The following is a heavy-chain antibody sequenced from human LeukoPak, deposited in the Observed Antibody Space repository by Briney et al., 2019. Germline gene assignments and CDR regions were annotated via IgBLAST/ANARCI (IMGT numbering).Heavy chain of an antibody. J-gene: IGHJ4*02. CDR3: AKGGGYSYGYYY. D-gene: IGHD5-18*01. CDR2: IYSGGGT. V-gene: IGHV3-66*01. CDR1: GFTVSDNY. Sequence: GGSLRLSCAASGFTVSDNYMGWVRQAPGKGLEWVSFIYSGGGTSYADSVKGRFTISRDNSKNTLYLQMNSLRAEDTALYYCAKGGGYSYGYYYWGQGTLVTVSS.